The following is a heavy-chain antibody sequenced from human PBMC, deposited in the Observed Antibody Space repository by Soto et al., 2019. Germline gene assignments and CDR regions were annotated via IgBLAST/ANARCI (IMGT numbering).Heavy chain of an antibody. Sequence: SVKVSCKASGGTFSSYAISWVRQAPGQGLEWMGGIIPIFGTANYAQKFQGRVTITADESTSTAYMELSSLRSEDTAVYYCARVKGELPALFDYWGQGTLVTVSS. CDR2: IIPIFGTA. D-gene: IGHD1-26*01. J-gene: IGHJ4*02. CDR3: ARVKGELPALFDY. V-gene: IGHV1-69*13. CDR1: GGTFSSYA.